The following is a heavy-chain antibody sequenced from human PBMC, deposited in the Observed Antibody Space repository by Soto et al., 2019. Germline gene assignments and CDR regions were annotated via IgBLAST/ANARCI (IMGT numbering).Heavy chain of an antibody. CDR3: VRGASLNFDY. CDR1: GFTFDDYG. J-gene: IGHJ4*02. Sequence: EVQLVESGGGVLRPGGSLRLSCAASGFTFDDYGMSWARQAPGKGLEWVSGVNWNGGSTGYGDSVKGRFTISRDNAKNSLYLQMNSLRAEDTAFYYCVRGASLNFDYWGQGTLVTVSS. CDR2: VNWNGGST. V-gene: IGHV3-20*04. D-gene: IGHD1-26*01.